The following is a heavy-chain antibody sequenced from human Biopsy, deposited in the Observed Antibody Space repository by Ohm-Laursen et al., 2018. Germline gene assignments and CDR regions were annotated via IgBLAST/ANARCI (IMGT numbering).Heavy chain of an antibody. D-gene: IGHD2-15*01. CDR2: IHHSGST. V-gene: IGHV4-4*09. CDR3: LRMDCSGGSCHYYSYGMDV. Sequence: SETLSLTCTVSGVSITAYYWSWIRQPPGKGLECIGNIHHSGSTNYNPSLKSRLTISVDTSKNQFSLKLSSVTAADTAVYYCLRMDCSGGSCHYYSYGMDVWGQGTTVTVSS. CDR1: GVSITAYY. J-gene: IGHJ6*02.